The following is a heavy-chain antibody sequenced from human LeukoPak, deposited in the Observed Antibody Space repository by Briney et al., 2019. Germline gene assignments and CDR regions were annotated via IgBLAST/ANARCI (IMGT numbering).Heavy chain of an antibody. Sequence: GGSLRLSCTASGFTFSAYAMMWVRQAPGKGPEWVSAIRGGGSAFYADSVKGRFTISRDNSKYTLFLQMNSLRAEDTAVYYCARDPNGDYIGAFDMWGPGTMVTVSS. CDR1: GFTFSAYA. D-gene: IGHD4-17*01. CDR2: IRGGGSA. J-gene: IGHJ3*02. V-gene: IGHV3-23*01. CDR3: ARDPNGDYIGAFDM.